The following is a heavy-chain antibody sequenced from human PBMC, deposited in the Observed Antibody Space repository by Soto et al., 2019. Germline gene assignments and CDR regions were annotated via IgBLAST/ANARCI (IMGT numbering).Heavy chain of an antibody. D-gene: IGHD3-22*01. CDR3: ARAFNYYDSSGYYYDY. J-gene: IGHJ4*02. Sequence: GESLKISCAASGFTFDDYGMSWVRQAPGKGLEWVSGINWNGGSTGYADSVKGRFTISRDNAKNSLYLQMNSLRAEDTALYHCARAFNYYDSSGYYYDYWGQGTLVTVSS. CDR2: INWNGGST. CDR1: GFTFDDYG. V-gene: IGHV3-20*01.